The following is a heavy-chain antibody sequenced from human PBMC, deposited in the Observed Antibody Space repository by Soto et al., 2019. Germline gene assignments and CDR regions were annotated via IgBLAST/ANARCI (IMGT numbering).Heavy chain of an antibody. V-gene: IGHV3-33*01. Sequence: GGSLRLSCAASGFTFSDRAMHWVRQAPGKGREWLAIIWSDGSEKFYAGSVKGRFTISRDNSKNTVYLQMNTLSAEDTAMYYCARALFPDVDIYAMDVWGQGTAVTVSS. CDR1: GFTFSDRA. CDR3: ARALFPDVDIYAMDV. CDR2: IWSDGSEK. D-gene: IGHD2-2*03. J-gene: IGHJ6*02.